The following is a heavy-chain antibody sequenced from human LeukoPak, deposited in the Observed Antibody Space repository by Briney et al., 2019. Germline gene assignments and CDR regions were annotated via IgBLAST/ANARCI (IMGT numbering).Heavy chain of an antibody. CDR3: ARAYYYGSGTTFGY. V-gene: IGHV3-20*04. D-gene: IGHD3-10*01. J-gene: IGHJ4*02. Sequence: GGSLRLSCAASGFTFDDYGMSWVRQAPGKGLEWVSGINWNGGSTGYADSVKGRFTISRDNAKNSLYLQMNSLRAEDTAVYYCARAYYYGSGTTFGYWGQGTLVTVSS. CDR2: INWNGGST. CDR1: GFTFDDYG.